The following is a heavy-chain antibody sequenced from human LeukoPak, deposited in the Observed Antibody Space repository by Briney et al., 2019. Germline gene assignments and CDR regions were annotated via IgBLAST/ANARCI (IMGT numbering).Heavy chain of an antibody. CDR2: ISAYNGNT. D-gene: IGHD1-26*01. J-gene: IGHJ4*02. CDR3: AREEVLGAYPSFDF. CDR1: GYTFTSYG. Sequence: ASVKVSCKASGYTFTSYGISSVRQAPGQGLECMGWISAYNGNTNYAQKLQGRVTMTTDTSTSTAYMELRSLRSDDTAVYYCAREEVLGAYPSFDFWGQGTLVNVSS. V-gene: IGHV1-18*01.